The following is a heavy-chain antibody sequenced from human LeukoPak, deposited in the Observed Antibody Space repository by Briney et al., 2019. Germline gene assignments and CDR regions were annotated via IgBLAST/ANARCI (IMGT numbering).Heavy chain of an antibody. J-gene: IGHJ4*02. CDR2: ISSRSATI. CDR3: ARDPLSSSSFDL. D-gene: IGHD6-13*01. Sequence: GGSLRLSCAASGFTFSSYSMNWVRQAPGKWLEWVSYISSRSATIYYADSVRGRFTISRDNAKNSLYLQMNSLRAEDTAVYYCARDPLSSSSFDLWGQGTLVTVSS. CDR1: GFTFSSYS. V-gene: IGHV3-48*01.